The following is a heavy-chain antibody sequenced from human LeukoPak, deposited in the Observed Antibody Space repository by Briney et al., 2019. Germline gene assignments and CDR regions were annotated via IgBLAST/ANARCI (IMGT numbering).Heavy chain of an antibody. J-gene: IGHJ4*02. CDR3: ARTSDISSSYFDY. CDR1: GGSFSGYY. V-gene: IGHV4-34*01. CDR2: INHSGST. D-gene: IGHD6-6*01. Sequence: SGTLSLTCAVYGGSFSGYYWSWIRQPPGKGLEWIGEINHSGSTNYNPSLKSRVTISVDTSKNQFSLKLSSVTAADTAVYYCARTSDISSSYFDYWGQGTLVT.